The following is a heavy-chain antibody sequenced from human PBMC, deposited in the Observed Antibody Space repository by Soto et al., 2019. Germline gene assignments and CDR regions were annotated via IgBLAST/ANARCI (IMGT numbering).Heavy chain of an antibody. CDR1: GGSVSSGSYY. J-gene: IGHJ4*02. Sequence: PSETLSLTCTVSGGSVSSGSYYWSWIRQPPGKGLEWIGYIYYSGSTNYNPSLKSRVTISVDTSKSQFSLKLSSVTAADTAVYYCAREVGYSSGWQPFDYWGQGTLVTVSS. V-gene: IGHV4-61*01. CDR2: IYYSGST. D-gene: IGHD6-19*01. CDR3: AREVGYSSGWQPFDY.